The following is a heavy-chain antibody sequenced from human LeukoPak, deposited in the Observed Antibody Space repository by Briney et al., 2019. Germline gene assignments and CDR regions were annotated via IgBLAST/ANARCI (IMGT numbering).Heavy chain of an antibody. D-gene: IGHD2-8*01. V-gene: IGHV4-4*07. Sequence: SETLSLTCTVSGGSISSYYWSWIRQPAGKGLEWIGRIYTSGSTNYNPSLKSRVTMSVDTSKNQFSLKLSSVTAADTAVYYCARDRPMVYAGPWFDPWGQGTLVTVPS. CDR1: GGSISSYY. CDR2: IYTSGST. CDR3: ARDRPMVYAGPWFDP. J-gene: IGHJ5*02.